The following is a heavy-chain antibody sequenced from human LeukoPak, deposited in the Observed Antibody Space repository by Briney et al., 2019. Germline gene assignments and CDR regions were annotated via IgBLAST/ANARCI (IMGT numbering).Heavy chain of an antibody. V-gene: IGHV3-7*01. D-gene: IGHD5-18*01. Sequence: GGSLRLSCAASGFTFSSYWMSWVRQAPGKGLEWVANIKQDGSEKYYVDSVKGRFTISRDNAKNSLYLQMNSLRAEDTAVYYCARDHLLDTAMVLEYVYYYGMDVWGQGTTVTVSS. CDR2: IKQDGSEK. CDR1: GFTFSSYW. J-gene: IGHJ6*02. CDR3: ARDHLLDTAMVLEYVYYYGMDV.